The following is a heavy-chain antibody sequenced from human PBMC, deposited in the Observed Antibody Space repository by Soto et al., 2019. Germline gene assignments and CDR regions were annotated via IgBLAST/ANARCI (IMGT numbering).Heavy chain of an antibody. CDR1: GFTFSGSA. Sequence: GGSLRLSCAASGFTFSGSAMHWVRQASGKGLEWVGRIRSKANSYATAYAASVKGRFTISRDDSKNTAYLQMNSLKTEDTAVYYCTRQPWDQAGPGVYYYYGMDVWGQGTTVTVSS. V-gene: IGHV3-73*01. CDR2: IRSKANSYAT. CDR3: TRQPWDQAGPGVYYYYGMDV. J-gene: IGHJ6*02. D-gene: IGHD1-26*01.